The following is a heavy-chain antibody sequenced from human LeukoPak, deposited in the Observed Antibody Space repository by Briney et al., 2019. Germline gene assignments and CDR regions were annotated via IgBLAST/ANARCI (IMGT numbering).Heavy chain of an antibody. Sequence: ASVKVSCKASGYTFTSYGISWVRQAPGQELEWMGWISAYNGNTNYAQKLQGRVTMTTDTSTSTAYMELRSLRSDDTAVYYCARDTSPYYDILTGYYFGAPFDYWGQGTLVTVSS. CDR3: ARDTSPYYDILTGYYFGAPFDY. D-gene: IGHD3-9*01. V-gene: IGHV1-18*01. J-gene: IGHJ4*02. CDR1: GYTFTSYG. CDR2: ISAYNGNT.